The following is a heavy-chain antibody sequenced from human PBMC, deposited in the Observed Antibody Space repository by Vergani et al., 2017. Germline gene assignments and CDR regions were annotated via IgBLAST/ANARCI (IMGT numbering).Heavy chain of an antibody. V-gene: IGHV4-59*01. D-gene: IGHD3-3*01. CDR1: GGSISSYY. CDR3: AAGGYDFGSGETRDAFDS. CDR2: IYYSGST. Sequence: QVQLQESGPGLVKPSETLSLTCTVSGGSISSYYWSWIRQPPGKGLEWIGYIYYSGSTNYNPSLKSRVTISVDTSKNQFSLKLSSVTAAETAVYYCAAGGYDFGSGETRDAFDSGGEGRMVTVSS. J-gene: IGHJ3*02.